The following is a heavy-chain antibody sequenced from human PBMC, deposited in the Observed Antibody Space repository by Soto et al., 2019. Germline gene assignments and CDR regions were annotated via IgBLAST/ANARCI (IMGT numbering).Heavy chain of an antibody. D-gene: IGHD6-19*01. CDR2: ISGSGKTI. CDR1: GFTFSNYE. Sequence: EVQLVESGGGLVQPGGSLRLSCAASGFTFSNYEMNWVRQAPGKGLEWVSYISGSGKTIYYADSVKGRFTISRDNAKNSLFLQMNSLRDEDTAVYYCARVKDIAVTGTPRCFDPWGQGTLVTVSS. V-gene: IGHV3-48*03. CDR3: ARVKDIAVTGTPRCFDP. J-gene: IGHJ5*02.